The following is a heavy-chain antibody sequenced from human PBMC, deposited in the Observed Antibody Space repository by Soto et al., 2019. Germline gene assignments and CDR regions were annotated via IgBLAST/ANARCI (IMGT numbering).Heavy chain of an antibody. CDR1: GLTFWSSA. Sequence: LSSAACGLTFWSSAVAVFLQAPVKGLEWVAVISYDGSNKYYADSVKGRFNISRDNSKNTLYLQMNSLRAEDTAVYYCARYFAFGELGYSNGPFDYRGQGTLVTVCS. CDR2: ISYDGSNK. D-gene: IGHD5-18*01. V-gene: IGHV3-30-3*01. J-gene: IGHJ4*02. CDR3: ARYFAFGELGYSNGPFDY.